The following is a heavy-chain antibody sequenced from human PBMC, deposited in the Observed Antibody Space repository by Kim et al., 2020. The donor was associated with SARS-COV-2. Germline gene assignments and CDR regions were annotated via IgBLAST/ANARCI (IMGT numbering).Heavy chain of an antibody. CDR2: IYYSGST. V-gene: IGHV4-59*13. CDR1: GGSISSYY. CDR3: ASLEGSGSYSPYYYGMDV. D-gene: IGHD3-10*01. J-gene: IGHJ6*02. Sequence: SETLSVTCTVSGGSISSYYWSWIRQPPGKGLEWIGYIYYSGSTNYNPSLKSRVTISVDTSKNQFSLKLSSVTAADTAVYYCASLEGSGSYSPYYYGMDVWGQGTPVTVSS.